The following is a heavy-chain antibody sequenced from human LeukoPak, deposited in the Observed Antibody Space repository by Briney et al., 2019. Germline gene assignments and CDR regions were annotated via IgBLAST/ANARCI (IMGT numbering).Heavy chain of an antibody. V-gene: IGHV1-2*02. J-gene: IGHJ4*02. D-gene: IGHD3-22*01. CDR3: ARDYYYDSSGSFDY. CDR2: VNPNGGGT. Sequence: ASVKVSCKASGYTFTGHYIHWVRQAPGQGPEWMGWVNPNGGGTKYAQKFQGRVTMARDTSIRTAYMELSRLRSDDTAVYYCARDYYYDSSGSFDYWGQGTLVTVSS. CDR1: GYTFTGHY.